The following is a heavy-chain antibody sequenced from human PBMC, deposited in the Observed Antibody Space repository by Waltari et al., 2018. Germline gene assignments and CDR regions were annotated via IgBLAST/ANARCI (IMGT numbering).Heavy chain of an antibody. Sequence: QVQLQESGPGLVKPSQTLSLTCTVSGGSISSGSYYWRWIRQPAGKGLEWIGRIYTSGSTNYNPSLKSRVTISVDTSKNQFSLKLSSVTAADTAVYYCARESNYYDSSGYYYVWYFDLWGRGTLVTVSS. CDR3: ARESNYYDSSGYYYVWYFDL. D-gene: IGHD3-22*01. CDR2: IYTSGST. J-gene: IGHJ2*01. CDR1: GGSISSGSYY. V-gene: IGHV4-61*02.